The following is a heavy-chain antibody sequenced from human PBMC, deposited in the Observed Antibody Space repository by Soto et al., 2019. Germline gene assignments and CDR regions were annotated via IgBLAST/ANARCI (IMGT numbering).Heavy chain of an antibody. V-gene: IGHV3-48*01. CDR3: ARGLRLYDAFGI. J-gene: IGHJ3*02. CDR2: ISSSSSTI. CDR1: GFTFSSYS. D-gene: IGHD5-12*01. Sequence: EVQLVESGGGLVQPGGSLRLSCAASGFTFSSYSMNWVRQAPGKGLEWVSYISSSSSTIYYADSVKGRFTISRDNAKNSLYLQMNSLRAEDTAVYYCARGLRLYDAFGIWGQGTMVTVSS.